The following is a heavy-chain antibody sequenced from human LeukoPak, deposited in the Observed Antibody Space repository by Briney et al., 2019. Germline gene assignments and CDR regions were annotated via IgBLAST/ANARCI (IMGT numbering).Heavy chain of an antibody. J-gene: IGHJ4*02. CDR2: IYYSGST. V-gene: IGHV4-39*07. CDR3: ARDSVVPTVTPDY. CDR1: GGSISSSSYY. D-gene: IGHD4-17*01. Sequence: TSETLSLTCTVSGGSISSSSYYWGWIRQPPGKGLEWIGSIYYSGSTYYNLSLKSRVTISVDTSKNQFSLKLSSVTAADTAVYYCARDSVVPTVTPDYWGQGTLVTVSS.